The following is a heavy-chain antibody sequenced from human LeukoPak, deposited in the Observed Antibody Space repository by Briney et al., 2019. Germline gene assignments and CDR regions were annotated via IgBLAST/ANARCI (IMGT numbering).Heavy chain of an antibody. CDR2: IYYSGST. Sequence: SETLSPTCTISGGSISSSSYYWGWIRQPPGKGLEWIGSIYYSGSTYYNPSLKSRVTISVDTSKNQFSLKLSSVTAADTAVYYCARYVWVAVAGTDDYWGQGTLVTVSS. V-gene: IGHV4-39*01. CDR1: GGSISSSSYY. D-gene: IGHD6-19*01. J-gene: IGHJ4*02. CDR3: ARYVWVAVAGTDDY.